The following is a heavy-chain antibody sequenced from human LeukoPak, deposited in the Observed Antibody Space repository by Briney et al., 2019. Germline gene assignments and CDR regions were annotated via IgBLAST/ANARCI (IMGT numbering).Heavy chain of an antibody. CDR1: GGTFISYA. Sequence: SVKVSCKASGGTFISYAISWVRQAPGQGLEWMRGIIPIFGTANYAQKFQGRVTITADESTSTAYMELSSLRSEDTAVYYCARQSEAVAATGAFDIWGQGTMVTVSS. J-gene: IGHJ3*02. V-gene: IGHV1-69*13. CDR2: IIPIFGTA. D-gene: IGHD6-19*01. CDR3: ARQSEAVAATGAFDI.